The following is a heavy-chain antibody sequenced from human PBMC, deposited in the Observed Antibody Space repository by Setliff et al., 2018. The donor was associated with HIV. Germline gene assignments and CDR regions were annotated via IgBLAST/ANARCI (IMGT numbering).Heavy chain of an antibody. CDR2: IIPSLGTA. V-gene: IGHV1-69*04. Sequence: SVKVSCKASGGTFSNSAISWVRQAPGQGLEWMGRIIPSLGTADYAQRFQGRVAINADKSTTTAYMQLSSLSSEDSAVYYCARVSTILGGAFDIWGQGTMVTVSS. CDR1: GGTFSNSA. J-gene: IGHJ3*02. D-gene: IGHD5-12*01. CDR3: ARVSTILGGAFDI.